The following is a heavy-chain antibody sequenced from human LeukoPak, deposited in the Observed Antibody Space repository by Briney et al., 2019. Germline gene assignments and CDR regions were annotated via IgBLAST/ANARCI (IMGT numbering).Heavy chain of an antibody. V-gene: IGHV3-53*01. CDR2: LYSGSST. CDR3: ARVGDHYHWYLDL. CDR1: GFSVSTNY. D-gene: IGHD3-10*01. Sequence: PVGSLRLSCAASGFSVSTNYMNWVRQAPGKGLEWVSILYSGSSTYYTDSVKGRFTISRDNSRNTLYLHMTNLRAEDTAVYYCARVGDHYHWYLDLWGRGSLLTVSS. J-gene: IGHJ2*01.